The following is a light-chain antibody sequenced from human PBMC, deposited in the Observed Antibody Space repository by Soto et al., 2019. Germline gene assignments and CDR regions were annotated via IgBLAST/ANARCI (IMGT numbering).Light chain of an antibody. CDR2: ATS. CDR1: QSVSGN. J-gene: IGKJ1*01. CDR3: QQYNNWPPRT. V-gene: IGKV3-15*01. Sequence: EIVMTQSPATLSVSPGERATLSCRASQSVSGNLAWYQQKPGQPPRLLIYATSSRPTGIPARFSGSGSGTEFTLTISSLQSEDFAVYYCQQYNNWPPRTFGQGTKVEIK.